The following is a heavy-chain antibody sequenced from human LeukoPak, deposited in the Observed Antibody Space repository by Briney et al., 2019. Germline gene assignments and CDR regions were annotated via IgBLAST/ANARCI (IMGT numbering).Heavy chain of an antibody. CDR3: ARQYSSSSEAYFDY. Sequence: SQTLSLTCAISGDSVSGNSAAWHWIRQSPSRGLECLGRTYYRSKWYNDYARTVRRGTTLNQETSKKQFSLTLTSVTAADTAVYYCARQYSSSSEAYFDYWGQGGLVTVSS. D-gene: IGHD6-6*01. J-gene: IGHJ4*02. V-gene: IGHV6-1*01. CDR1: GDSVSGNSAA. CDR2: TYYRSKWYN.